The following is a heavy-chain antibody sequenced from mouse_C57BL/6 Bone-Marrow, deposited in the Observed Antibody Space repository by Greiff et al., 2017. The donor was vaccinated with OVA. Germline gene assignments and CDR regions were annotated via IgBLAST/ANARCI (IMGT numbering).Heavy chain of an antibody. CDR1: GFTFSDYG. CDR2: ISSGSSTI. CDR3: ARPYFDY. J-gene: IGHJ2*01. Sequence: EVMLVESGGGLVKPGGSLKLSCAASGFTFSDYGMHWVRQAPEKGLEWVAYISSGSSTIYYADTVKGRFTISRDNAKNTLFLQMSSLRAEDTAMYDCARPYFDYWGQGTTLTVSS. V-gene: IGHV5-17*01.